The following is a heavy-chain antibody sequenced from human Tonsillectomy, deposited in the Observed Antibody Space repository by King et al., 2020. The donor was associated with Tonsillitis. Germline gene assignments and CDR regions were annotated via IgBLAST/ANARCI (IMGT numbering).Heavy chain of an antibody. V-gene: IGHV4-39*02. Sequence: PLQESGPGLVKPSETLSLTCTVSGGPISSTSYYWTWIRQPPGKGLEWIGSIHASGATYYTPSLNSRVSISVDTSKNLFSLKVTSATAADTAVYYCGRVDRYVGEGLVDYWGQGPLVTVSS. CDR3: GRVDRYVGEGLVDY. D-gene: IGHD3-9*01. J-gene: IGHJ4*02. CDR1: GGPISSTSYY. CDR2: IHASGAT.